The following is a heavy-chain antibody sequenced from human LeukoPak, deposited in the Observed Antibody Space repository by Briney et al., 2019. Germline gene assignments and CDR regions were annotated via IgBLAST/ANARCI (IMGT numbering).Heavy chain of an antibody. CDR3: ARDVAFDI. CDR1: GFTFSSYS. CDR2: ISSSSSTI. Sequence: GGSLRLSCAASGFTFSSYSMNWVRQAPGKGLEWVSYISSSSSTIYYAGSVKGRFTISRDNAKNSLYLQMNSLRAEDTAVYYCARDVAFDIWGQGTMVTVSS. J-gene: IGHJ3*02. V-gene: IGHV3-48*01.